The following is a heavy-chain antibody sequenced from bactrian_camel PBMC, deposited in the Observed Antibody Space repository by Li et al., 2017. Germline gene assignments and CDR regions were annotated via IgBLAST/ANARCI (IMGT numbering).Heavy chain of an antibody. D-gene: IGHD4*01. J-gene: IGHJ6*01. Sequence: HVQLVESGGDSVQAGSSLRLSCKYSGWHYTGYCMAWFRQIPGKERERVAAITTGSGATDYADSVKGRFTISQGRAENKVSLQMNNLRPEDTAMYYCAAIEYSDYGRCADFGYWGQGTQVTVS. CDR1: GWHYTGYC. CDR3: AAIEYSDYGRCADFGY. CDR2: ITTGSGAT. V-gene: IGHV3S1*01.